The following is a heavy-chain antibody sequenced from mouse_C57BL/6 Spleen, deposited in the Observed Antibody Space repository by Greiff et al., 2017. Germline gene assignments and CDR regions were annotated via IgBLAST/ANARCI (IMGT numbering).Heavy chain of an antibody. Sequence: EVKLQESGPELVKPGASVKIPCKASGYTFTDYNMDWVKQSHGKSLEWIGDINPNNGGTIYNQKFKGKATLTVDKSSSTAYMELRSLTSEDTAVYYCARRGLLPFAYWGQGTLVTVSA. CDR1: GYTFTDYN. J-gene: IGHJ3*01. V-gene: IGHV1-18*01. CDR2: INPNNGGT. CDR3: ARRGLLPFAY. D-gene: IGHD2-3*01.